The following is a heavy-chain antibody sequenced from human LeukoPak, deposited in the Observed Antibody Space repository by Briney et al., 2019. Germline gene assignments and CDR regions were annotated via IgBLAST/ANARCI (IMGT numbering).Heavy chain of an antibody. J-gene: IGHJ6*02. D-gene: IGHD3-9*01. V-gene: IGHV5-51*01. Sequence: GESLKISCKGSGYSFNSYWIGWVRQMPGKGLEWMGIIYPGDSDTRYSPSFQGQVTISADKSISTAYLQWSSLKASDTAMYYCARRKGHYDILTGDYYYYGMDVWGQGTTVTVSS. CDR3: ARRKGHYDILTGDYYYYGMDV. CDR2: IYPGDSDT. CDR1: GYSFNSYW.